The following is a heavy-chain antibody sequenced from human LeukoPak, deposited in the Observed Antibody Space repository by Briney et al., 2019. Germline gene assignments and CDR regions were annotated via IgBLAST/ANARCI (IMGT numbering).Heavy chain of an antibody. CDR1: GGSISSYY. CDR3: ARGQQLVQYYFDY. V-gene: IGHV4-59*01. CDR2: IYYSGST. D-gene: IGHD6-13*01. J-gene: IGHJ4*02. Sequence: PSETLSLTCTVSGGSISSYYWSWIRQPPGKALEWIAYIYYSGSTNYNPSLKSRVTMSVDTSKNQFSLKLSSVTAADTAVYYCARGQQLVQYYFDYWGQGILVTVSS.